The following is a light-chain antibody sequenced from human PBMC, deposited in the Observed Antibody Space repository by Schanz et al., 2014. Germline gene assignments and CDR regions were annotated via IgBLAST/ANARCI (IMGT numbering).Light chain of an antibody. CDR2: ANS. V-gene: IGLV1-40*01. Sequence: QSVLTQPPSVSGAPGQRVTISCTGSSSNIGAGYDVLWYQQLPGTAPKLLIYANSRRPSGVPDRFSGSKSGTSASLAITGLEAEDEADYYCQSYDSSLSAYVVFGGGTKLTVL. CDR3: QSYDSSLSAYVV. J-gene: IGLJ2*01. CDR1: SSNIGAGYD.